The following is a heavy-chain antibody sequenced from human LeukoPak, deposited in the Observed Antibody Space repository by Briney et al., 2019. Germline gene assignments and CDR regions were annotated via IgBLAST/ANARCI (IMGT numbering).Heavy chain of an antibody. CDR3: ARDSLPSSSWYYYYYYMDV. CDR2: INPNSGGT. CDR1: GYTFTGYY. V-gene: IGHV1-2*02. Sequence: ASVKVSCKASGYTFTGYYMHWVRQAPGQGLEWMGWINPNSGGTNYAQKFQGRVTMTRDTSISTAYMGLSRLRSDDTAVYYCARDSLPSSSWYYYYYYMDVWGKGTTVTVSS. J-gene: IGHJ6*03. D-gene: IGHD6-13*01.